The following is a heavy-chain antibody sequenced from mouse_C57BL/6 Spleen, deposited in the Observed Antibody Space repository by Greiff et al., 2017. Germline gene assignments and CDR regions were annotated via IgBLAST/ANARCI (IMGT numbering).Heavy chain of an antibody. CDR1: GYTFTDYY. D-gene: IGHD1-1*01. J-gene: IGHJ4*01. CDR3: ARSSSPSYAMDY. Sequence: VQRVESGAELVRPGASVKLSCKASGYTFTDYYINWVKQRPGQGLEWIARIYPGSGNTYNNEKVKGKATLTAEKSSSTAYMQLSSLKSEDSAVYFCARSSSPSYAMDYWGQGTSVTVSS. CDR2: IYPGSGNT. V-gene: IGHV1-76*01.